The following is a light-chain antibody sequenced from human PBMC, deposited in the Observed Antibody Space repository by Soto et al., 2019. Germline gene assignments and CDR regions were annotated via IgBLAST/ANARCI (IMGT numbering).Light chain of an antibody. Sequence: QAVVTQPPSVSGAPGQRVTISCTGNNSNLGAGYDVHWYQQLPGAAPKLVIFGNRNRPSGVPERFSGSKSGTSASLAITGLQAEDEADYYCISYTSDDVRYVFGTGTKVTVL. V-gene: IGLV1-40*01. J-gene: IGLJ1*01. CDR2: GNR. CDR1: NSNLGAGYD. CDR3: ISYTSDDVRYV.